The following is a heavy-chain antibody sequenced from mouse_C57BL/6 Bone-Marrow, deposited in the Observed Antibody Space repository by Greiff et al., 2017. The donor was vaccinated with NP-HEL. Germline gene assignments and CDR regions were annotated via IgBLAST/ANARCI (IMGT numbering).Heavy chain of an antibody. CDR1: GYTFTSYW. V-gene: IGHV1-55*01. J-gene: IGHJ4*01. D-gene: IGHD1-1*01. CDR2: IYPGSGST. Sequence: QVQLQQPGAELVKPGASVKMSCKASGYTFTSYWITWVKQRPGQGLEWIGDIYPGSGSTNYNEKFKSKATLTVDTSSSTAYMQLSSLTSEDSAVYYCARNYYGSSLLTGTWGKGTSVTVSS. CDR3: ARNYYGSSLLTGT.